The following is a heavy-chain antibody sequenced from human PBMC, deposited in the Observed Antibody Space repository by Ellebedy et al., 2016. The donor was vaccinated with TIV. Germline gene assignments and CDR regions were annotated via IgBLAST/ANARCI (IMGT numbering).Heavy chain of an antibody. Sequence: GGSLRLXXAASGFTFSSYAMSWVRQAPGKGLEWVSAISGSGGSTYYADSVKGRFTISRDNSKNTLYLQMNSLRAEDTAVYYCAKDSGSYFAGDAFDIWGQGTMVTVSS. J-gene: IGHJ3*02. CDR3: AKDSGSYFAGDAFDI. CDR2: ISGSGGST. CDR1: GFTFSSYA. V-gene: IGHV3-23*01. D-gene: IGHD1-26*01.